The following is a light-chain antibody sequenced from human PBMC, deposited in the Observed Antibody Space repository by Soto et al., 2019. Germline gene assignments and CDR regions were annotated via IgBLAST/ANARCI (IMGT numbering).Light chain of an antibody. CDR3: QSYDSSLSGVV. CDR1: SSNIGAGYD. J-gene: IGLJ2*01. Sequence: QSVLTQPPSVSGAPGQRVTISCTGSSSNIGAGYDVHWYQQLPGTAPKLLIYGNSNRPSGVPDRFSGSKSGTSASLATGLQAEDEADYYCQSYDSSLSGVVFGGGTQLTVL. V-gene: IGLV1-40*01. CDR2: GNS.